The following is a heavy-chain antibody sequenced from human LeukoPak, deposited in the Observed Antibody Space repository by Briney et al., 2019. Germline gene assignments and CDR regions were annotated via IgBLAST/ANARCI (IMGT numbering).Heavy chain of an antibody. CDR3: ARSRVSYYYYMDV. Sequence: GASVKVSCKASGGTFSSYAISWVRQAPGQGLEWMGGIIPIFGTANYAQKFQGRVTITADESASTAYMELSSLRSEDTAVYYCARSRVSYYYYMDVWGKGTTVTISS. V-gene: IGHV1-69*13. CDR2: IIPIFGTA. CDR1: GGTFSSYA. J-gene: IGHJ6*03.